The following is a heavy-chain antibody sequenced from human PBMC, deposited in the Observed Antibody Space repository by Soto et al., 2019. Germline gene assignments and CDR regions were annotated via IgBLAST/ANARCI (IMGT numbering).Heavy chain of an antibody. CDR3: AKDRGYVTYGDYAVYFDY. CDR2: ISGSGGST. V-gene: IGHV3-23*01. CDR1: GFTFSSYA. Sequence: EVQLLESGGGLVQPGGSLRLSCAASGFTFSSYAMSWVRQAPGKGLEWVSAISGSGGSTYYADSVKGRFTISRDNSKNTLYLQMNSLRAEDTAVYYCAKDRGYVTYGDYAVYFDYWGQGTLVTVSS. D-gene: IGHD4-17*01. J-gene: IGHJ4*02.